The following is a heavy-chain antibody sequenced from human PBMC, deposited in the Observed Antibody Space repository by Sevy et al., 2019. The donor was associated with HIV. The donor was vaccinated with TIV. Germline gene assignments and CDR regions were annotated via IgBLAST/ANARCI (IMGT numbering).Heavy chain of an antibody. CDR1: GFSLSTSGVG. CDR3: AHRRMVRGVINAPFDY. CDR2: IYWDDDT. Sequence: SGPTLVNPTQTLTLTCTFSGFSLSTSGVGVGWIRQPPGKALEWLALIYWDDDTRYSPSLKSRLNITKDTSTNQVVLTTTNMDPVDTATYFCAHRRMVRGVINAPFDYWGQGTLVTVSS. V-gene: IGHV2-5*02. D-gene: IGHD3-10*01. J-gene: IGHJ4*02.